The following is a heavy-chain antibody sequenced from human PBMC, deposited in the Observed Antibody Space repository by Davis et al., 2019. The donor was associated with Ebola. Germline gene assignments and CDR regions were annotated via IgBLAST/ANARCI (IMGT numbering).Heavy chain of an antibody. CDR3: ARGGYYYGPPPYYGMDV. J-gene: IGHJ6*02. CDR1: GYTFTSYD. CDR2: MNPNSGNT. V-gene: IGHV1-8*01. D-gene: IGHD3-10*01. Sequence: ASVKVSCKASGYTFTSYDINWVRQATGQGLEWMGWMNPNSGNTGYAQKFQGRVTMTRNTSISTAYMELSSLRSEDTAVYYCARGGYYYGPPPYYGMDVWGQGTTVTVSS.